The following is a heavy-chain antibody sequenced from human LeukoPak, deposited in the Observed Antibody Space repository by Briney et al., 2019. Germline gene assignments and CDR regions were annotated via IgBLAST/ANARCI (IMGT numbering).Heavy chain of an antibody. J-gene: IGHJ6*03. D-gene: IGHD5-24*01. CDR2: IYYSGST. CDR1: GGSINNSSYY. Sequence: SETLSLTCSVSGGSINNSSYYWDWIRQPPGKGLEWIGSIYYSGSTYHNPSLKSRVTISIDMSKNQFSLKLSSVTAADTAVYYCARHLEMVTIGYYSYYMDVWGKGTTVTISS. V-gene: IGHV4-39*01. CDR3: ARHLEMVTIGYYSYYMDV.